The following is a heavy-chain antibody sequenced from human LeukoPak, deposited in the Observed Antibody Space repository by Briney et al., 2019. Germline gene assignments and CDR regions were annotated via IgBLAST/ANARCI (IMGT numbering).Heavy chain of an antibody. J-gene: IGHJ5*02. V-gene: IGHV1-46*04. D-gene: IGHD6-19*01. CDR3: ARDNSDTVKGECSGACYWWFDP. CDR1: GYPFTKFY. CDR2: MSPNGDST. Sequence: ASVKVSCKASGYPFTKFYMHWVRQAPGHGLEWMGLMSPNGDSTLYSQKLQGRVTMTRDTSTSTDYMELSSLRSEDTAVYYCARDNSDTVKGECSGACYWWFDPWGQGTLVTVSS.